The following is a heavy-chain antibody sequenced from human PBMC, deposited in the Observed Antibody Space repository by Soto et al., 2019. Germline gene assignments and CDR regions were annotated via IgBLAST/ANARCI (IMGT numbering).Heavy chain of an antibody. CDR3: AREVIAPAASDAFDI. Sequence: SETLSLTCTISGGSISSDNHYWSWTRQHPGKGLEWIGYIHYTGSTYYNPSLESRVTISVDTSKNQFSLNLNSVTAADTAVFYCAREVIAPAASDAFDIWGQGTMVTVSS. D-gene: IGHD2-2*01. J-gene: IGHJ3*02. CDR1: GGSISSDNHY. V-gene: IGHV4-31*03. CDR2: IHYTGST.